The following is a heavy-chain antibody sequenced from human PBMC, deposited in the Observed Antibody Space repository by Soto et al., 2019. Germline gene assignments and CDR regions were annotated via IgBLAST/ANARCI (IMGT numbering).Heavy chain of an antibody. V-gene: IGHV4-59*08. Sequence: SETLSLTCTVSGGYISSYYWSWIRQPPGKGLEWIGYIYYSGSTNYNPSLKSRVTISVDTSKNQFSLKLSSVTAADTAVYYCARLPGDDIPVADYWGQGTLVTVSS. CDR1: GGYISSYY. D-gene: IGHD6-19*01. CDR2: IYYSGST. J-gene: IGHJ4*02. CDR3: ARLPGDDIPVADY.